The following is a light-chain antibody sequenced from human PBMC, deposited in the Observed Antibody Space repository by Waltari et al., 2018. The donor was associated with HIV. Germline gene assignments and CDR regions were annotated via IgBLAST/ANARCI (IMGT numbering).Light chain of an antibody. CDR3: AAWDDSLDGL. CDR2: DNN. Sequence: QSVLTQPPSASGTPGQRVTISCSGRRSNIGGNPVSWYQQLPGTAPKLLISDNNQRPSGVPDRFSGSKSGTSASLAISGLQSEDEGDYYCAAWDDSLDGLFGGGTKLTV. J-gene: IGLJ2*01. V-gene: IGLV1-44*01. CDR1: RSNIGGNP.